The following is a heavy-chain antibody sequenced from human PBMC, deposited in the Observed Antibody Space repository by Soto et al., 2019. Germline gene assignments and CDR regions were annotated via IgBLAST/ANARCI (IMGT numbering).Heavy chain of an antibody. J-gene: IGHJ5*02. D-gene: IGHD5-12*01. V-gene: IGHV1-3*04. Sequence: ASVKVSCKASGITSTTYAIHWVRQAPGQGLEWMGWINTGNGNTRCSQRFLGRVSLTTDTSASTASMDLSSLTSEDTAVYYCARAVSGYVTWGQGTLVTVSS. CDR1: GITSTTYA. CDR3: ARAVSGYVT. CDR2: INTGNGNT.